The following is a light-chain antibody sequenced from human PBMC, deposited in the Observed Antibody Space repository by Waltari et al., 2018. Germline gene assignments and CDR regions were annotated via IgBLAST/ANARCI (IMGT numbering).Light chain of an antibody. V-gene: IGKV1-5*03. J-gene: IGKJ3*01. CDR1: QSIGSW. CDR3: QRYNSYPIT. Sequence: DIQMTQSPSTLSASVGDRVTVTCRASQSIGSWLAWYQQKPGKAPKLLIYEATSLESGVPSRFSASGSGTEFTLTISSLQPDDFATYYCQRYNSYPITFGPGTKVDI. CDR2: EAT.